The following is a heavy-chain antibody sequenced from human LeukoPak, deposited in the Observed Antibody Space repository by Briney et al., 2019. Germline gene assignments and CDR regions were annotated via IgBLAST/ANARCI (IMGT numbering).Heavy chain of an antibody. CDR3: ARRDYGVPFDP. V-gene: IGHV4-4*07. CDR1: XXSVTTAHWY. D-gene: IGHD4-17*01. CDR2: VYISGDT. J-gene: IGHJ5*02. Sequence: SEXLSLTCTXSXXSVTTAHWYWSWIRQPAGKGLEWIGRVYISGDTKYNPSLKSRVIMSLDASKNQFSLRLTSVTAADTAVYYCARRDYGVPFDPWGQGALVTVSS.